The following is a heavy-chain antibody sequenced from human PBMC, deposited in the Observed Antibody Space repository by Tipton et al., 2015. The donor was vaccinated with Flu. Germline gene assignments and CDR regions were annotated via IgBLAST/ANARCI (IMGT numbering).Heavy chain of an antibody. J-gene: IGHJ4*02. CDR3: ARDEGGTYPD. CDR1: GFTVSTSY. CDR2: VYDDGRT. V-gene: IGHV3-53*01. D-gene: IGHD1-14*01. Sequence: SLRLSCAVSGFTVSTSYMSWVRQPPGKGLEWVSIVYDDGRTYYADSVEGRFAISRDNSKNILYLQMNSLRADDTAVYFCARDEGGTYPDWGQGTLVTGTS.